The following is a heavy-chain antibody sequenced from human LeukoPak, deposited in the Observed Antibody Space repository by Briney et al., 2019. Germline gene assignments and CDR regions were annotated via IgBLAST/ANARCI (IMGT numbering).Heavy chain of an antibody. CDR2: ISSSSSYI. Sequence: GGSLRLSCAASGFTFSSYSMNWVRQAPGKGLEWVSSISSSSSYIYYADSVKGRFTISRDNAKNSLYLQMNSLRAEDTAVYYCARAHLGAWDERRDAFDIWGQGTMVTVSS. J-gene: IGHJ3*02. D-gene: IGHD3-16*01. V-gene: IGHV3-21*01. CDR3: ARAHLGAWDERRDAFDI. CDR1: GFTFSSYS.